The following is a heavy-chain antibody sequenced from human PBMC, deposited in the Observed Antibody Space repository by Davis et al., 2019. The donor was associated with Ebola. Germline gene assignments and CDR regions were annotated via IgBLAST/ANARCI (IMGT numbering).Heavy chain of an antibody. CDR2: IYYSGST. D-gene: IGHD7-27*01. Sequence: MPSETLSPTCTVPGGSISSGDYYWSWIRQPPGKGLEWIGYIYYSGSTYYNPSLKSRVTISVDTSKNQFSLKLSSVTAADTTVYYCARLRWGFYYYYGMDVWGQGTTVTVSS. J-gene: IGHJ6*02. V-gene: IGHV4-30-4*01. CDR1: GGSISSGDYY. CDR3: ARLRWGFYYYYGMDV.